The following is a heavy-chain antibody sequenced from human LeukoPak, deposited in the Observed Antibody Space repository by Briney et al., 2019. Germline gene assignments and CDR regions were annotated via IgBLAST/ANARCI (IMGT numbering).Heavy chain of an antibody. CDR2: FDPEDGET. Sequence: ASVKVSCKVSGYTLTELSMHWVRQAPGKGLEWMGGFDPEDGETIYAQKFQGRVTMTEDTSTDTAYMELSSLRSEDTAVYYCASSLYYYDSSGYYYVDWFDPWGQGTLVTVSS. D-gene: IGHD3-22*01. CDR3: ASSLYYYDSSGYYYVDWFDP. V-gene: IGHV1-24*01. CDR1: GYTLTELS. J-gene: IGHJ5*02.